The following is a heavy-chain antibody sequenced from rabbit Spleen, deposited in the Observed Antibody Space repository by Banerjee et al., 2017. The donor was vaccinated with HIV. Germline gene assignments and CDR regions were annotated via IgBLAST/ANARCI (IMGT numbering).Heavy chain of an antibody. CDR1: GFSFSPNYY. CDR2: IDGGSSGTT. J-gene: IGHJ4*01. Sequence: QSLEESGGDLVKPGASLTLTCTASGFSFSPNYYMCWVRQAPGKGLEWIACIDGGSSGTTGYASWAKGRFTISKTSSTTVTLQMTSLTAADTATYFCARNFDLWGQGTLVTVS. V-gene: IGHV1S40*01. CDR3: ARNFDL.